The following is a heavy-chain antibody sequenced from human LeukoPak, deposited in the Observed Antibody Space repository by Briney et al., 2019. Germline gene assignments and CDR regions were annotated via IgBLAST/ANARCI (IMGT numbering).Heavy chain of an antibody. J-gene: IGHJ6*02. Sequence: ASVKVSCKASGYTFTGYYMHWVRQAPGQGLEWMGWINPNSGGTNYAQKFQGRVTMTRDTSISTAYMELSRLRSDDTAVYYCARILGSSSWYAYYYYYGMDVWGQGTTVTVSS. CDR2: INPNSGGT. CDR3: ARILGSSSWYAYYYYYGMDV. V-gene: IGHV1-2*02. CDR1: GYTFTGYY. D-gene: IGHD6-13*01.